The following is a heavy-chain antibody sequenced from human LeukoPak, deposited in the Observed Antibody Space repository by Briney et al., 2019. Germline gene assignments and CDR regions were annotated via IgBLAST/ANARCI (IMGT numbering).Heavy chain of an antibody. D-gene: IGHD2-2*01. CDR1: GDTFTTYY. J-gene: IGHJ4*02. Sequence: ASVKVSCKASGDTFTTYYIHWVRQAPGQGLEWMGMINPSGVNTSDAQKFQGRVTMTRDTSTSTVHMGLSSLRSEDTAIYYCARDGLCRGTSCYDYWGQGTLVTVSS. CDR3: ARDGLCRGTSCYDY. V-gene: IGHV1-46*01. CDR2: INPSGVNT.